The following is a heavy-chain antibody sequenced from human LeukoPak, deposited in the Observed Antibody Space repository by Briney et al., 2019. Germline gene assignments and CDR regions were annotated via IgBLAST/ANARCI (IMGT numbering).Heavy chain of an antibody. CDR2: INHSGST. V-gene: IGHV4-34*01. CDR3: ARGITPKILYYMDV. Sequence: PSETLSLTCAVYGGSFSGYYWSWIRQPPGKGLEWIGEINHSGSTNYNPSLKSRVTISVDTSKNQFSLKLSSVTAADTAVYYCARGITPKILYYMDVWGKGTTVTVSS. CDR1: GGSFSGYY. D-gene: IGHD4-23*01. J-gene: IGHJ6*03.